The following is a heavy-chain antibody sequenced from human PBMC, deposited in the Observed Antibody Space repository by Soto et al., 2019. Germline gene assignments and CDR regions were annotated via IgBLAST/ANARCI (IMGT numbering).Heavy chain of an antibody. D-gene: IGHD2-21*02. J-gene: IGHJ4*02. CDR1: GFTFSSYG. Sequence: GGSLRLSCAASGFTFSSYGMHWVRQAPGKGLEWVAVISYDGSNKYYADSVKGRFTISRDNSKNTLYLQMNSLRAEDTAVYYCATMPEVVTAIALYWGQGTLVTVSS. CDR2: ISYDGSNK. V-gene: IGHV3-30*03. CDR3: ATMPEVVTAIALY.